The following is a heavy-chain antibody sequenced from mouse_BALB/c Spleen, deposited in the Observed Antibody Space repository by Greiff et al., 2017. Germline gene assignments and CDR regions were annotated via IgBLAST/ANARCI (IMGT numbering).Heavy chain of an antibody. CDR2: IWAGGST. Sequence: VHLVESGPGLVAPSQSLSITCTVSGFSLTSYGVHWVRQPPGKGLEWLGVIWAGGSTNYNSALMSRLSISKDNSKSQVFLKMNSLQTDDTAMYYCARDPPEAYWGQGTLVTVSA. J-gene: IGHJ3*01. V-gene: IGHV2-9*02. CDR1: GFSLTSYG. CDR3: ARDPPEAY.